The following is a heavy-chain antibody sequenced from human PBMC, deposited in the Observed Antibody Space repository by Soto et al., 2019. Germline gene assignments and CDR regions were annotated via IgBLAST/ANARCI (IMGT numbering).Heavy chain of an antibody. D-gene: IGHD6-25*01. J-gene: IGHJ6*02. Sequence: ASVKVSCKASGYTFTGYYMHWVRQAPGQGLEWMGWINPNSGGTNYAQKFQGRVTMTRDTSISTAYMELSRLRSVDTAVYYCATGINLRRLYYYYYGMDVWGQGTTVTVSS. CDR2: INPNSGGT. CDR3: ATGINLRRLYYYYYGMDV. V-gene: IGHV1-2*02. CDR1: GYTFTGYY.